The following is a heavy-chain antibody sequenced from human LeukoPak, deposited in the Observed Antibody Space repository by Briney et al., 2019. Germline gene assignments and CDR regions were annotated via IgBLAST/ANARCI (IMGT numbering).Heavy chain of an antibody. CDR3: ARGRSRYYDFWSGYYPFDY. V-gene: IGHV5-51*01. CDR2: IYPGDSDT. D-gene: IGHD3-3*01. J-gene: IGHJ4*02. CDR1: GYSFTSYW. Sequence: GEALKISCKGSGYSFTSYWIGWVRQMPGKGLEGMGIIYPGDSDTRYSPSFQGQVTISADKSISTAYLQWSSLKASDTAMYYCARGRSRYYDFWSGYYPFDYWGQGTLVTVSS.